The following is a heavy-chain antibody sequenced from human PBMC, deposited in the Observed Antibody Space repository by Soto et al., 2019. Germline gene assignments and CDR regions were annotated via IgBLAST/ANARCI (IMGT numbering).Heavy chain of an antibody. CDR1: GYSFTGHH. V-gene: IGHV1-2*02. CDR2: INPISGGT. CDR3: AKDGRHCSGGSCPQGH. J-gene: IGHJ4*02. Sequence: GASVKVSCKTSGYSFTGHHIHWVRQAPGQGLEWMGWINPISGGTKYREKFQGRVSITRDKSSSTAYMELSSLTPDDSAVYYCAKDGRHCSGGSCPQGHWGQGTLVTVSS. D-gene: IGHD2-15*01.